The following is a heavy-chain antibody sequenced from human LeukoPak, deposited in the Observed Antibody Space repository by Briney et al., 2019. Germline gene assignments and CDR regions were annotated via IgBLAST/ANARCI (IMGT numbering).Heavy chain of an antibody. V-gene: IGHV4-59*01. J-gene: IGHJ4*02. Sequence: SETRSLTCTVSGGSISSYYWSWIRQPPGKGLEWIGYIYYSGSTNYNPSLKSRVTISVDTSKNQFSLKLSSVTAADTAVYYCARALGFWSGYPFDYWGQGTLVTVSS. CDR1: GGSISSYY. CDR3: ARALGFWSGYPFDY. CDR2: IYYSGST. D-gene: IGHD3-3*01.